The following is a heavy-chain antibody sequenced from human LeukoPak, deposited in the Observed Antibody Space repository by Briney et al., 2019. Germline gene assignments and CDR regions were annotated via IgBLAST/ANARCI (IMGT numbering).Heavy chain of an antibody. D-gene: IGHD4/OR15-4a*01. Sequence: ASVKVSCKASGYTFSGYYIHWVRQAPGQGLEWMGWINPKTGGAKYAQIFQGRVTMTRDASISTAFMDLSSLRSDDTAVYYCASDYDYGNYWGQGTLVTVSS. V-gene: IGHV1-2*02. CDR1: GYTFSGYY. CDR2: INPKTGGA. J-gene: IGHJ4*02. CDR3: ASDYDYGNY.